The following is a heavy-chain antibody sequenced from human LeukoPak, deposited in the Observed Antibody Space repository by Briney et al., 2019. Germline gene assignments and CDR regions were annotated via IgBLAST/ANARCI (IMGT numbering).Heavy chain of an antibody. D-gene: IGHD4-17*01. CDR3: ANRDYGDLDY. CDR2: ISSSGGST. V-gene: IGHV3-23*01. J-gene: IGHJ4*02. Sequence: GGSLRLSCAASGFTFSSYAMNWVRQAPGKGLEWVSGISSSGGSTNYADSVKGRFTISRDNSKNTLYLQMNSLRAEDTAVYYCANRDYGDLDYWGQGTLATVSS. CDR1: GFTFSSYA.